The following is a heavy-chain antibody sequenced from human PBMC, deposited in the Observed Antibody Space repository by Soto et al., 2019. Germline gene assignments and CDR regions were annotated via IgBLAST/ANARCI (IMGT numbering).Heavy chain of an antibody. CDR3: ARVPYSATTVTIFDY. V-gene: IGHV3-48*01. D-gene: IGHD4-17*01. CDR1: GFTFSGHA. CDR2: ISNTGSSI. J-gene: IGHJ4*02. Sequence: EVQLVESGGGLVQPGGSLRLSCAASGFTFSGHAMNWVRQAPGKGLEWISYISNTGSSIYYADSVKGRFTISRDNAKNSLYLLMNSLRAEDTAVYYCARVPYSATTVTIFDYWGQGALVTVSS.